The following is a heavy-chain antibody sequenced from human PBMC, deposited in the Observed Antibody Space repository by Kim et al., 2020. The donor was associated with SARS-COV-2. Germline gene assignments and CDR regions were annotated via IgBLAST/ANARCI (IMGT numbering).Heavy chain of an antibody. CDR2: INPSGGSA. Sequence: ASVKVSCKASGNTFTTYYIHWVRQAPGQGLEWMAIINPSGGSATYTQKFQGSVTMTRDTSTSTVYMELSSLRSEDTAVYYCARGYGGSGYYYDWGQGTMVTVSS. V-gene: IGHV1-46*01. J-gene: IGHJ3*01. CDR3: ARGYGGSGYYYD. CDR1: GNTFTTYY. D-gene: IGHD3-22*01.